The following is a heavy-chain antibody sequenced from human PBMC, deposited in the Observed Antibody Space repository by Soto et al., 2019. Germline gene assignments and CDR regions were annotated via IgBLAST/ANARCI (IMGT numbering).Heavy chain of an antibody. V-gene: IGHV1-8*01. D-gene: IGHD1-1*01. J-gene: IGHJ3*02. CDR2: MNPNSGNT. CDR1: GYTFTSYD. Sequence: ASVKVSCKASGYTFTSYDINWVRQATGQGLEWMGWMNPNSGNTGYAQKFQGRVTMTRNTSISTAYLELSSLRSEAPAVYYCGRVRYGMDAFDIWGQGTIVTV. CDR3: GRVRYGMDAFDI.